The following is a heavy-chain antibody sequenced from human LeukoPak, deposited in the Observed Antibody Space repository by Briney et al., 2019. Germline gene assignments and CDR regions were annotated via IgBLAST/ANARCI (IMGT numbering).Heavy chain of an antibody. CDR1: GYSISSGYY. J-gene: IGHJ4*02. D-gene: IGHD3-10*01. V-gene: IGHV4-38-2*02. Sequence: PSETLSLTCTVSGYSISSGYYWGWIRQPPGKGLEWIGSIYYIGSTYYNPSLKSRVTMSVDTSKNQFSLKLSSVTAADTAVYYCARFIIGSYYGSRSLFFDYWGQGTLVTVSS. CDR2: IYYIGST. CDR3: ARFIIGSYYGSRSLFFDY.